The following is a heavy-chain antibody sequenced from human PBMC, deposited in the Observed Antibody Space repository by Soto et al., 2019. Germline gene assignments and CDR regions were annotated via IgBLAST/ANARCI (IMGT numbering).Heavy chain of an antibody. Sequence: WGSLRLSCAAYGFTFISYSINFCRHAPGKWLEWISYISTTSSSIYYADSVKGRFTISRDNGKNSLFLQMNSLRDHDTAVYYCARKGVAFEYWGQGALVTVSS. CDR2: ISTTSSSI. J-gene: IGHJ4*02. V-gene: IGHV3-48*02. D-gene: IGHD2-15*01. CDR3: ARKGVAFEY. CDR1: GFTFISYS.